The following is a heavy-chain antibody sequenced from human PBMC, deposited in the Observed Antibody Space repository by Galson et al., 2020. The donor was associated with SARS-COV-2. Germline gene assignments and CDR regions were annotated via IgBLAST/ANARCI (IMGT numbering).Heavy chain of an antibody. J-gene: IGHJ5*02. CDR1: GFTFSNSA. CDR2: ISSDGSNK. CDR3: ARERYGAGTYAEVDP. Sequence: GESLKISCVASGFTFSNSALHWVRHTPGKGLEWVALISSDGSNKYYADSVTGRFTISRDDSKNTLYLQMNSLRPDDTGLYYCARERYGAGTYAEVDPWGQGTLVTVSS. V-gene: IGHV3-30*04. D-gene: IGHD3-10*01.